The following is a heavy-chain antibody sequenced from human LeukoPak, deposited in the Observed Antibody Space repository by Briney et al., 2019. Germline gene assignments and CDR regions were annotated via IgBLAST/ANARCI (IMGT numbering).Heavy chain of an antibody. V-gene: IGHV3-23*01. D-gene: IGHD2-21*02. CDR3: ARARGTVVLTASDY. CDR2: ISGSGGST. Sequence: PGGSLRLSCAASGFTFSSYAMSWVRQAPGKGLEWVSAISGSGGSTYYADSVKGRFTISRDNSKNTLYLQMNSLRAGDTAVYYCARARGTVVLTASDYWGQGTLVTVSS. J-gene: IGHJ4*02. CDR1: GFTFSSYA.